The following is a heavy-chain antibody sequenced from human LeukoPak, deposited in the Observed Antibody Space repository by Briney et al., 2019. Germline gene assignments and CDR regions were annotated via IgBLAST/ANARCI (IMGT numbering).Heavy chain of an antibody. Sequence: ASVKVSCKASGYTFTTYEINWVRQAPGQGPEWMGWTNPNSGDTVYAKKFQGRISMTRITSMSTAYLELRSLRSEDSAVYYCTRNRHGSGSGNYWGQGTLVTVSS. CDR3: TRNRHGSGSGNY. J-gene: IGHJ4*02. CDR2: TNPNSGDT. CDR1: GYTFTTYE. D-gene: IGHD3-10*01. V-gene: IGHV1-8*01.